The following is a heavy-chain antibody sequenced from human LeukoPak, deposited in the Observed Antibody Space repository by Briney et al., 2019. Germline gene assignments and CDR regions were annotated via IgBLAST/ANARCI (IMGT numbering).Heavy chain of an antibody. CDR3: ARGRTPVYYYDSSGYYSPFDY. V-gene: IGHV1-2*02. Sequence: GASVKVSCKASGYTFTGYYMHWVRQAPGQGLEWMGWINPNGGGTNYAQKFQGRVTMTRDTSISTAYMELSRLRSDDTAVYYCARGRTPVYYYDSSGYYSPFDYWGQGTLVTVSS. D-gene: IGHD3-22*01. J-gene: IGHJ4*02. CDR2: INPNGGGT. CDR1: GYTFTGYY.